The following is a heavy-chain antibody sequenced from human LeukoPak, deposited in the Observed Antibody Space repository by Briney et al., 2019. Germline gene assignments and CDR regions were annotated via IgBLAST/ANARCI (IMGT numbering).Heavy chain of an antibody. D-gene: IGHD2/OR15-2a*01. Sequence: GGSLRLSCAASGFIFSNYAMSWIRQAPGKGLQWVSAFSGSGGSTYYADSVKGRFTISRDNSRNTLYLQMNSLRAEDTAVYYCARSGLSRFGFWGQGTLVTVSS. CDR1: GFIFSNYA. J-gene: IGHJ4*02. CDR2: FSGSGGST. CDR3: ARSGLSRFGF. V-gene: IGHV3-23*01.